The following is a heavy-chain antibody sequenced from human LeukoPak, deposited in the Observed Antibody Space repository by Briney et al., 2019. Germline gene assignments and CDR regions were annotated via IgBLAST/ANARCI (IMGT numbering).Heavy chain of an antibody. CDR3: ARGRYYLDS. J-gene: IGHJ4*02. D-gene: IGHD4-17*01. CDR2: FNSDGSST. Sequence: GWSLRLSCAASGFTLNTYWMHWVHQAPGKGLVWVSRFNSDGSSTYYADSVKGRFTISRDNAKKTLYLQMNSLRAEDTAVYYCARGRYYLDSWGQGTLVTVSS. V-gene: IGHV3-74*01. CDR1: GFTLNTYW.